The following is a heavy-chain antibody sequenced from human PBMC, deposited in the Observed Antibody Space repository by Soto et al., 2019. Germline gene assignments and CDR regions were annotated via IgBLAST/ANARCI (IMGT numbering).Heavy chain of an antibody. D-gene: IGHD3-10*01. CDR2: ISPYNGNT. V-gene: IGHV1-18*01. Sequence: ASVKVSCKTSGYTFTTYGITWVRQAPGQGLEWMGWISPYNGNTKYEQKFQGRVTMTTDTSTSTAYMELRSLTSDDTAVYYCARRRGMGGRDYYMDVWGIGTTVTVSS. J-gene: IGHJ6*03. CDR3: ARRRGMGGRDYYMDV. CDR1: GYTFTTYG.